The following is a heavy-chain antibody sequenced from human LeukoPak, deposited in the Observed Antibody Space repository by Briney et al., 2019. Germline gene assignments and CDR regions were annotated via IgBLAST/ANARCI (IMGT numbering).Heavy chain of an antibody. J-gene: IGHJ5*02. CDR3: ARAVWFGEIFPFDP. V-gene: IGHV4-39*07. D-gene: IGHD3-10*01. CDR2: IYYRGST. Sequence: PSETLSLTCTVSGGSISSSTYYWGWLRQPPGKGLEWIGNIYYRGSTYYNPSLKSRVTISVDTSKNQFSLKLSSVTAADTAVYYCARAVWFGEIFPFDPWGQGTLVTVSS. CDR1: GGSISSSTYY.